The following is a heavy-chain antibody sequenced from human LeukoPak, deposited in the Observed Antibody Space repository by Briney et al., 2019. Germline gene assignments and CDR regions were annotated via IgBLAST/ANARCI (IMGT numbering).Heavy chain of an antibody. CDR1: GGSISSSSYY. CDR2: IYYSGST. CDR3: ARSVGAFDI. J-gene: IGHJ3*02. V-gene: IGHV4-39*07. Sequence: SETLSLTCTVSGGSISSSSYYWGWIRQPPGKGLEWIGSIYYSGSTYYNPSLKSRVTISVDTSKNQFSLKLSSVTAADTAVYYCARSVGAFDIWGQGTMVTVSS.